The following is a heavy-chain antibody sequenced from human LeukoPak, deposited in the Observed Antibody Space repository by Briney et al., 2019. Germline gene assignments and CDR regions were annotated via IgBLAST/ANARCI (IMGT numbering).Heavy chain of an antibody. CDR2: ISSSGSTI. D-gene: IGHD2-2*03. CDR1: GFTFSSYE. Sequence: GASLRLSCAASGFTFSSYEMNWVRQAPGQGLEWVSYISSSGSTIYYADSVKGRFTISRDNAKNSLYLQMNSLRSEDTAVYYCATHGSAHYYMDVWSKGTTVTISS. V-gene: IGHV3-48*03. CDR3: ATHGSAHYYMDV. J-gene: IGHJ6*03.